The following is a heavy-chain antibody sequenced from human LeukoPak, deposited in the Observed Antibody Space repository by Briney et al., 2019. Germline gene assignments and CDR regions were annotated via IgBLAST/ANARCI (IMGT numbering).Heavy chain of an antibody. CDR2: ISSSSSTI. Sequence: PGGSLRLSCAASGFTFSSYWMSWVRQVPGKGLEWVSYISSSSSTIYYADSVKGRFTISRDNAKNSLYLQMNSLRAEDTVVYYCATELGDCWGQGTLVTVSS. J-gene: IGHJ4*02. CDR3: ATELGDC. V-gene: IGHV3-48*01. D-gene: IGHD3/OR15-3a*01. CDR1: GFTFSSYW.